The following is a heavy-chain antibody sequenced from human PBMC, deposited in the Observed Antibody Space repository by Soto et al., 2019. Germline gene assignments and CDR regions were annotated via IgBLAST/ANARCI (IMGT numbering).Heavy chain of an antibody. Sequence: QVQLQESGPGLVKPSETLSLTCTVSGGSISSYYWSWIRQPPGKGLEWIGYIHYSGSTNYNPSLKSRVTISVDMSKNQFSLKLNSVTAADTAVYYCARPHGGSSGWDNWFDPWGQGTLVTVSS. J-gene: IGHJ5*02. CDR1: GGSISSYY. V-gene: IGHV4-59*01. D-gene: IGHD6-25*01. CDR2: IHYSGST. CDR3: ARPHGGSSGWDNWFDP.